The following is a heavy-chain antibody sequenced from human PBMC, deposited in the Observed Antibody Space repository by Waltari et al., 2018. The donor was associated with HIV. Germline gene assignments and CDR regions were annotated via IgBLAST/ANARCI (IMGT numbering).Heavy chain of an antibody. CDR3: AGGDGYSYGGNFDY. V-gene: IGHV4-59*01. J-gene: IGHJ4*02. CDR1: GRSITTSY. D-gene: IGHD5-18*01. Sequence: QVQLQESGPGLVKPSATLSLACTVSGRSITTSYCGWTRQPPGKGLEGIGYIYYSGSTNYNPSLKTRVTISGDTSKNQFSLKLSSVTAADTAVYYCAGGDGYSYGGNFDYWGQGTLVTVSS. CDR2: IYYSGST.